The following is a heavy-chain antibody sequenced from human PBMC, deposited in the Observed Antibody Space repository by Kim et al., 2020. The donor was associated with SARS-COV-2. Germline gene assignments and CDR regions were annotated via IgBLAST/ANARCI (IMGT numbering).Heavy chain of an antibody. J-gene: IGHJ6*02. CDR2: ISSRSIYI. CDR3: ARDMGAGLSYYYGMDV. Sequence: GGSLRLSCAASGFTFSRYSMNWVRQAPGKGLEWVSSISSRSIYIYYADSVKGRFTISRDNAKNSLYLQMNSLRAEDTAVYYCARDMGAGLSYYYGMDVWGQGTTVTVSS. CDR1: GFTFSRYS. D-gene: IGHD3-16*01. V-gene: IGHV3-21*01.